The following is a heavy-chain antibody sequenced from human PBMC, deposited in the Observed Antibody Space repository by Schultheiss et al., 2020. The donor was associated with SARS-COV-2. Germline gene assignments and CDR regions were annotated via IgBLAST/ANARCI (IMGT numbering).Heavy chain of an antibody. J-gene: IGHJ4*02. Sequence: GGSLRLSCAASGFTFSSYSMNWVRQAPGKGLEWVSSISSSSSYIYYAGSVKGRFTISRDNAKNSLYLQMNSLRAEDTAVYYCATSRGYGDFVFDYWGQGTLVTVSS. D-gene: IGHD4-17*01. CDR2: ISSSSSYI. V-gene: IGHV3-21*01. CDR1: GFTFSSYS. CDR3: ATSRGYGDFVFDY.